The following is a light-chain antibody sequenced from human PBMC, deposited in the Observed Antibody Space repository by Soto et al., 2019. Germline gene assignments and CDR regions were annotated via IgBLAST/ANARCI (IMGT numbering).Light chain of an antibody. J-gene: IGLJ3*02. CDR2: DVT. CDR3: CSYAGSYTNWV. V-gene: IGLV2-11*01. CDR1: SSDVGGYNY. Sequence: QSALTQPRSVSGSPGQSVTISCTGTSSDVGGYNYVSWYQQHPGKAPKLMIYDVTQRPSGVPDRFSGSKSGNTASLTISGLQAEDVADYYCCSYAGSYTNWVFGGGTKVTVL.